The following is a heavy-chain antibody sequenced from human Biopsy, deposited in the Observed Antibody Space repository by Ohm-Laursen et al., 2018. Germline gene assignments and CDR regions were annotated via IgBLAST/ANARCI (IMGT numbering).Heavy chain of an antibody. Sequence: TLSLTCNVSGGDINNYYWSWIRQPAGKGLEWIGRIYPGGSTNYNPSLKSRVTISVDTSKNHFSLRLRSVTPADTAIYYCARDRGYYSDRTVPGYFDLWGRGTLVTVSS. D-gene: IGHD3-22*01. V-gene: IGHV4-4*07. CDR1: GGDINNYY. CDR2: IYPGGST. CDR3: ARDRGYYSDRTVPGYFDL. J-gene: IGHJ2*01.